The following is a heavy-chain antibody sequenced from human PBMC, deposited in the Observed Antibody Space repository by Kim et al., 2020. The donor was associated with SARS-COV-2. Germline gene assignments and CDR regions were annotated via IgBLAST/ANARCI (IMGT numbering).Heavy chain of an antibody. Sequence: GGSLRLSCAASGFTFSNAWMSWVRQAPGKGLEWVGRIKSKTDGGTTDYAAPVKGRFTISRDDSKNTLYLQMNSLKTEDTAVYYCTTVPIVVVPNWFDPWGQGTLVTVSS. J-gene: IGHJ5*02. CDR3: TTVPIVVVPNWFDP. CDR2: IKSKTDGGTT. CDR1: GFTFSNAW. D-gene: IGHD3-22*01. V-gene: IGHV3-15*01.